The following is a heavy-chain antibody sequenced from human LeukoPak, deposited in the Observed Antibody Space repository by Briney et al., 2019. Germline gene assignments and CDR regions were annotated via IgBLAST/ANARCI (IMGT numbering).Heavy chain of an antibody. Sequence: GGSLRLSCAASGFTFSSYAMSWVRQPPGKGLEGVSAISGHGGSTYYADSVKDRFTISRDNSKNTLYLQMNSLRAKDTTVYYGAKDPYYYDSSGYPRYFDYWGQGTLVTVSS. J-gene: IGHJ4*02. CDR3: AKDPYYYDSSGYPRYFDY. D-gene: IGHD3-22*01. CDR1: GFTFSSYA. CDR2: ISGHGGST. V-gene: IGHV3-23*01.